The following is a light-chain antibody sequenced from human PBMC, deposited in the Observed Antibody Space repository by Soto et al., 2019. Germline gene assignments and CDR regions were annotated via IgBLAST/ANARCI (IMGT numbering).Light chain of an antibody. J-gene: IGKJ4*01. V-gene: IGKV3-15*01. CDR1: QSVSSN. CDR2: VAS. Sequence: IVMAQSPATLSVSPGERATLSCRASQSVSSNLAWYQQKPGQTPKLLIYVASTRATGRPARFSGSGSGTEFTLTISSLQSEDFAVYYCQQYNVWPLTFGGGTKVEFK. CDR3: QQYNVWPLT.